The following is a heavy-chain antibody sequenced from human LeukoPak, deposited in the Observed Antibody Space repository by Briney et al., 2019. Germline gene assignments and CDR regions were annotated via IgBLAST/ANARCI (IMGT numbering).Heavy chain of an antibody. J-gene: IGHJ4*02. Sequence: GGSLRLSCAASGFTFSSYAMHWVRQAPGKGLEWVVVISNDGANKYYGDSVKGRFTISRDNSKNTLYLQMNSLRAEDTAVYYCAKDRWGSYSSSPPYYFDYWGQGTLVTVSS. CDR3: AKDRWGSYSSSPPYYFDY. V-gene: IGHV3-30-3*01. CDR1: GFTFSSYA. CDR2: ISNDGANK. D-gene: IGHD6-6*01.